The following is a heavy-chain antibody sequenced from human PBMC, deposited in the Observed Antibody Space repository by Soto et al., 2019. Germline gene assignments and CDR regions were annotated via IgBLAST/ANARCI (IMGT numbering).Heavy chain of an antibody. CDR2: IYYSGTT. D-gene: IGHD1-26*01. CDR1: GGPISSGSYS. Sequence: QLQLQESGPGLVKPSETLSLTCSVSGGPISSGSYSWSWMRQPPGKRLEWIGYIYYSGTTNYNPSLQIRVTISVDTSKNQFSLKLSSVTAADTAVYYCARGGGSYYIAYWGQGTLVTVSS. CDR3: ARGGGSYYIAY. V-gene: IGHV4-61*01. J-gene: IGHJ4*02.